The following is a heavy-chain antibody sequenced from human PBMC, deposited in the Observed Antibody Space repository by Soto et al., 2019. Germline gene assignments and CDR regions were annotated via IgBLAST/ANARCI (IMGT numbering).Heavy chain of an antibody. CDR1: GFTFSSYA. CDR2: ISGGGSRT. D-gene: IGHD4-17*01. CDR3: AKDIPFTVTEYYFDL. Sequence: EVQLLESGGGLVQRGESLRLSCAASGFTFSSYAMSWVRQAPGKGLEWVSAISGGGSRTDYADSVKGRFTISRDNSKNTLYLQMNSLRAEDTAVYYCAKDIPFTVTEYYFDLWGRGTLVTVSS. V-gene: IGHV3-23*01. J-gene: IGHJ2*01.